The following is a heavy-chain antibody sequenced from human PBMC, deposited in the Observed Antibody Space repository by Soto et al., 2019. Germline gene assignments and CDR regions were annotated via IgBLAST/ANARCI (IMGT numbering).Heavy chain of an antibody. CDR3: ASTAGILLWFGEARYYFDY. V-gene: IGHV4-34*01. CDR2: INHSGST. D-gene: IGHD3-10*01. J-gene: IGHJ4*02. Sequence: QVHLQQWGAGLLKPSETLSLTCAVYGGSFSGYYWSWIRQPPGKGLEWIGEINHSGSTNYNPSLKSGLTNPVDKSNYQLSLKLSSVTAADTAVYYCASTAGILLWFGEARYYFDYWGQGTLVTV. CDR1: GGSFSGYY.